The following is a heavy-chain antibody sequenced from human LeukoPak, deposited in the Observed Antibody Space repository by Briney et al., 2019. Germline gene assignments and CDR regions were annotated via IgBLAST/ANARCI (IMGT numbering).Heavy chain of an antibody. CDR1: GYTFTSYY. CDR2: INPSGGST. V-gene: IGHV1-46*01. CDR3: AREVSNYYYYYYMDV. Sequence: GASVKVSCKASGYTFTSYYMHWVRQAPGQGLEWMGIINPSGGSTSYAQKFQGRVTITADKSTSTAYMELSSLRSVDTAVYYCAREVSNYYYYYYMDVWGKGTTVTVSS. J-gene: IGHJ6*03.